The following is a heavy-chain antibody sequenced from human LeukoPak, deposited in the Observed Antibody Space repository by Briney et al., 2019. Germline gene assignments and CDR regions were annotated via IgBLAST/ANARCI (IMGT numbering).Heavy chain of an antibody. V-gene: IGHV4-61*09. CDR1: GDSISSGDYF. CDR3: ARGRTLPHPLQVWFDA. D-gene: IGHD4-11*01. CDR2: IYFSGNT. Sequence: PSQTLSLTCTVSGDSISSGDYFWTWIRQPAGKGLEWIGHIYFSGNTTYNPSPKRRLTMSLDTSKNQFSLNLTSVRAPDTAVYFCARGRTLPHPLQVWFDAWGQGTLVTVSS. J-gene: IGHJ5*02.